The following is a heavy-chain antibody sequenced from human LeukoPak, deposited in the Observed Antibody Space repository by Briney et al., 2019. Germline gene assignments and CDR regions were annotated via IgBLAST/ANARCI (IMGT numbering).Heavy chain of an antibody. V-gene: IGHV4-38-2*02. CDR1: GYSISSGYY. CDR3: ARVYDSSGYYPRRYYYYMDV. J-gene: IGHJ6*03. D-gene: IGHD3-22*01. Sequence: SETLSLTCTVSGYSISSGYYWGWIRQPPGQGLEWIGSIYHSGSTYYNPSLKSRVTISVDTSKNQFSLKLSSVTAADTAVYYCARVYDSSGYYPRRYYYYMDVWGKGTTVTVSS. CDR2: IYHSGST.